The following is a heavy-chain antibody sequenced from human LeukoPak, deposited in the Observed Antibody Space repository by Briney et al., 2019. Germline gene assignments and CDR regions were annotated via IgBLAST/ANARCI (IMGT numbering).Heavy chain of an antibody. CDR2: IRYDGSNK. V-gene: IGHV3-30*02. CDR3: AKDREYWGLGGLIDY. D-gene: IGHD3-16*01. J-gene: IGHJ4*02. Sequence: GGSLRLSCAASGFTFSSYGMHWVRQAPGKGLEWVAFIRYDGSNKYYADSVKGRFTISRDNSKDTLYLQMNSLRAEDTAVYYCAKDREYWGLGGLIDYWGQGTLVTVSS. CDR1: GFTFSSYG.